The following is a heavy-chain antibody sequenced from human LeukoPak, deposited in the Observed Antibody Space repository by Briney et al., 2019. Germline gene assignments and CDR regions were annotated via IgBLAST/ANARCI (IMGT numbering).Heavy chain of an antibody. CDR1: GFTFSSHS. J-gene: IGHJ6*03. CDR3: ARVFDYYYMDV. CDR2: ISSSSSYI. D-gene: IGHD3-3*01. V-gene: IGHV3-21*01. Sequence: GGSLRLSCAASGFTFSSHSMNWVRQAPGKGLEWVSSISSSSSYIYYADSVKGRFTISRDNAKNSLYLQMNSLRAEDTAVYYCARVFDYYYMDVWGKGTTVTVSS.